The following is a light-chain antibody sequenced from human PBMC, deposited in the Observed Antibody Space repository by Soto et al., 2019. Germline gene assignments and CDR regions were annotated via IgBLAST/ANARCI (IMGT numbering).Light chain of an antibody. V-gene: IGKV3-20*01. Sequence: EIVLTQSPGTLSLSQGEGATLSCRASQSVSSTYFAWYQQKPGQAPRLLIYGASTRATGIPDRFSGSGSGTDFTLTISILEPEYFALYYCQQYGSSPWTFGQGTNVETK. CDR1: QSVSSTY. J-gene: IGKJ1*01. CDR2: GAS. CDR3: QQYGSSPWT.